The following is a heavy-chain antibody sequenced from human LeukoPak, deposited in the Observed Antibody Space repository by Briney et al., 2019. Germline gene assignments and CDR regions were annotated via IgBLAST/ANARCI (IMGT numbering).Heavy chain of an antibody. J-gene: IGHJ5*02. V-gene: IGHV4-61*01. D-gene: IGHD3-10*01. CDR2: IYYSGST. CDR1: GGSVSSGSYY. CDR3: ARDCPGGYYGSGWFDP. Sequence: SETLSLTCTVSGGSVSSGSYYWSWIRQPPGKGLEWIGYIYYSGSTNYNPSLKSRVTISVDTSKNQFSLKLSSVTAADTAVYYCARDCPGGYYGSGWFDPWGQGTLVTVSS.